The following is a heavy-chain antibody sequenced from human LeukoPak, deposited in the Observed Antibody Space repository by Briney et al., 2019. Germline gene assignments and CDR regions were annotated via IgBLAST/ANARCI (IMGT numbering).Heavy chain of an antibody. CDR3: ARHALGYCSGGSCYSGVNWFDP. J-gene: IGHJ5*02. CDR1: GGSFSGYY. V-gene: IGHV4-34*01. CDR2: IYYSGST. Sequence: SETLSLTCAVYGGSFSGYYWSWIRQPPGKGLEWIGSIYYSGSTYYNPSLKSRVTISVDTSKNQFSLKLSSVTAADTAVYYCARHALGYCSGGSCYSGVNWFDPWGQGTLVTVSS. D-gene: IGHD2-15*01.